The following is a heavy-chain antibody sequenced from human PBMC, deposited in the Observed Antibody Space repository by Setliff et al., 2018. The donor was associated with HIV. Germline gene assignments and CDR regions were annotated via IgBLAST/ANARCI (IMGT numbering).Heavy chain of an antibody. CDR1: GYTFTTYS. J-gene: IGHJ4*01. CDR2: INVGKGDT. D-gene: IGHD3-10*01. Sequence: ASVKVSCKASGYTFTTYSIHWVRQAPGQSLEWMGWINVGKGDTKYSQELQGRITITRDTSANTAYMELSNLRSDDTAVYFCARGALLAVFDFDHWGHGTLVTVSS. CDR3: ARGALLAVFDFDH. V-gene: IGHV1-3*01.